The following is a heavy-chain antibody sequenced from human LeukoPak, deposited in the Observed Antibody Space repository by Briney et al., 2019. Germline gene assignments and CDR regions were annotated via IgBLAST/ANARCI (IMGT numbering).Heavy chain of an antibody. V-gene: IGHV1-2*02. CDR2: INPNSGGT. CDR1: GYTFTGYY. D-gene: IGHD4-23*01. Sequence: ASVKVSCKASGYTFTGYYMHWVRQAPGQGLEWMGWINPNSGGTNYAQKFQGRVTMTRDTSISTAYMELSRLRSDDTAVYYCARLPGGYYYMDVWGKGTTVTVSS. CDR3: ARLPGGYYYMDV. J-gene: IGHJ6*03.